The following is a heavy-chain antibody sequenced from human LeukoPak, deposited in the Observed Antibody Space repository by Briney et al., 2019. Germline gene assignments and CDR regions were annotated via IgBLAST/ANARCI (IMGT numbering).Heavy chain of an antibody. CDR1: GYTFTANY. CDR3: ARGSGTSWFDY. CDR2: INSYSGAT. D-gene: IGHD2-2*01. V-gene: IGHV1-2*02. Sequence: GASVKLSCKTSGYTFTANYIHWVRQAPGQGLEWVGWINSYSGATKYAQKSQGRVTMTRDTSIRTTYMELDRLTLDDTAVYYCARGSGTSWFDYWGQGTLVTVSS. J-gene: IGHJ5*01.